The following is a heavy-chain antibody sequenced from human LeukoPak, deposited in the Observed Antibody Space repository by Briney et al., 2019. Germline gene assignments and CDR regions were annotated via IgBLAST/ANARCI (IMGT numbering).Heavy chain of an antibody. D-gene: IGHD5-18*01. CDR1: GDSISSYY. Sequence: PSGTLCLTCTDPGDSISSYYWSWIRQPPGEGLEWGGYIYDSVGTNYNPYPTSRATIPVDKTKNQFSLKLSSVTAADTAVYYCARETRYSYGYRTFDYWGQGTLVTVSS. CDR3: ARETRYSYGYRTFDY. CDR2: IYDSVGT. J-gene: IGHJ4*02. V-gene: IGHV4-59*01.